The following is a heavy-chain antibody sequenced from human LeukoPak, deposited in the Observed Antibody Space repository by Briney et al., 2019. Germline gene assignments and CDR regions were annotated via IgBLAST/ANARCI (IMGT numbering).Heavy chain of an antibody. CDR2: ISSSGSTT. CDR1: GFTFSSYE. D-gene: IGHD3-22*01. Sequence: GGSLRLSCAASGFTFSSYEMNWVRQAPGKGLEWVSYISSSGSTTYYADSVKGRFTISRDNSKNTLYLQMNSLRAEDTAVYYCAKCPAYYDSSGYFDYWGQGTLVTVSS. V-gene: IGHV3-48*03. CDR3: AKCPAYYDSSGYFDY. J-gene: IGHJ4*02.